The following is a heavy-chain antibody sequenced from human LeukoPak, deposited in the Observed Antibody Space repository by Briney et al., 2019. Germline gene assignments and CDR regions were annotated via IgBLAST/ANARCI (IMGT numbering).Heavy chain of an antibody. J-gene: IGHJ1*01. D-gene: IGHD3-22*01. CDR3: ARTEYYYDSSGYYVRCWGYFQH. CDR1: GFTFSSYW. Sequence: PGGSLRLSCAASGFTFSSYWMSWVRQAPGKGLEWVANIKQDGSEKYYVDSVKGRFTISRDNAKNSLYLQMNSLRAEDTAVYYCARTEYYYDSSGYYVRCWGYFQHWGQGTLVTVSS. CDR2: IKQDGSEK. V-gene: IGHV3-7*01.